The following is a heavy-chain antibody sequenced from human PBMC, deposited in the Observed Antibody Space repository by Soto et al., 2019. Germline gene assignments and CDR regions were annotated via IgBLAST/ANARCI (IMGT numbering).Heavy chain of an antibody. CDR2: INPNSGGT. Sequence: ASVKVSCKASGYTFTGYYMHWVRQAPGQGLEWMGWINPNSGGTNYAQKFQGWVTMTRDTSISTAYMELSRLRSDDTAVYYCARALTLIAVAGTFFDYWGQGTLVTVSS. V-gene: IGHV1-2*04. CDR3: ARALTLIAVAGTFFDY. D-gene: IGHD6-19*01. CDR1: GYTFTGYY. J-gene: IGHJ4*02.